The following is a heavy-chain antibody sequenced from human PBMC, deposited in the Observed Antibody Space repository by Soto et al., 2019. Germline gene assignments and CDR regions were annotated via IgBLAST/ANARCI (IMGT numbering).Heavy chain of an antibody. Sequence: QVQLVESGGGVVQPGRSLRLSCAASGFTFSSYGMHWVRQAPGKGLEWVAVIWYDGSNKYYADSVKGRFTISRDNSKNTLYLQMNSLRAEDTAVYYRARDLVIKPFDPWRQGTLVTVSS. D-gene: IGHD2-21*01. V-gene: IGHV3-33*01. CDR3: ARDLVIKPFDP. CDR2: IWYDGSNK. CDR1: GFTFSSYG. J-gene: IGHJ5*02.